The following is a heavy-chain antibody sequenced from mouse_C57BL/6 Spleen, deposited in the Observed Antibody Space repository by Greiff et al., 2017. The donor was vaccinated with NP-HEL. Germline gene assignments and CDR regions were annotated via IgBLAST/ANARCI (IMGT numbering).Heavy chain of an antibody. Sequence: VQLQQSGAELARPGASVKLSCKASGYTFTSYGISWVKQRTGQGLEWIGEIYPRSGNTYYNEKFKGKATLTADKSSSTAYMELRSLTSEDSAVYFCARDYYYGSSYVKNYAMDYWGQGTSVTVSS. D-gene: IGHD1-1*01. CDR2: IYPRSGNT. V-gene: IGHV1-81*01. CDR3: ARDYYYGSSYVKNYAMDY. J-gene: IGHJ4*01. CDR1: GYTFTSYG.